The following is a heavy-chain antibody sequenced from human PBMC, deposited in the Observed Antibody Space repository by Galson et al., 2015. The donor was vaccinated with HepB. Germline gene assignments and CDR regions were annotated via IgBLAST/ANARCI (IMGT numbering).Heavy chain of an antibody. CDR2: ISYDGSNK. CDR1: GFTFSGYG. J-gene: IGHJ6*03. CDR3: AKDGGYYYYYMDV. Sequence: SLRLSCAASGFTFSGYGMHWVRQAPGKGLEWVAGISYDGSNKYYADSVKGRFTISRDNSKNTLYLQMNSLRAEDTAVYYCAKDGGYYYYYMDVWGKGTTVTVSS. V-gene: IGHV3-30*18.